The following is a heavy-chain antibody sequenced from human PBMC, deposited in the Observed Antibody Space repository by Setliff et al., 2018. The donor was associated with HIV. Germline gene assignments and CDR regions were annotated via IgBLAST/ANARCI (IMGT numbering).Heavy chain of an antibody. Sequence: LGESLKISCQSSGYSFSSNWIAWVRQMPGEGLEWMGIIYPGDSDTRYSPSLQGQVSISVDVSLNTAYLQWRSLKASDTAMYYCARVMVGAYDAFDLWGQGTMVT. V-gene: IGHV5-51*01. CDR2: IYPGDSDT. D-gene: IGHD1-26*01. J-gene: IGHJ3*01. CDR3: ARVMVGAYDAFDL. CDR1: GYSFSSNW.